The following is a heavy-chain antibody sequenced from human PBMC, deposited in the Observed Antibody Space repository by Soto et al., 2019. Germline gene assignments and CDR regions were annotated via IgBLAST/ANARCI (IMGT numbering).Heavy chain of an antibody. J-gene: IGHJ4*02. CDR3: TTGVY. CDR2: IKSKADGGTT. Sequence: GGSLRLSCAASGFSFTNAWMSWVRQAPGKGLEWVGHIKSKADGGTTDYAAPVKGRFTISRDDSKTTLYLQMNSLKTEDTAVYYCTTGVYWGRGILVTVSS. V-gene: IGHV3-15*01. CDR1: GFSFTNAW.